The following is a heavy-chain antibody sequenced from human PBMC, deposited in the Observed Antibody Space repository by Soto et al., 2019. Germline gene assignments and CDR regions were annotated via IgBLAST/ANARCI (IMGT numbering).Heavy chain of an antibody. V-gene: IGHV3-23*01. CDR2: ISGSGGST. CDR3: AKRLVVPAATYSYYYYMDV. J-gene: IGHJ6*03. Sequence: GGSLRLSCAASGFTFSGYAMSWVRQAPGKGLEWVSAISGSGGSTYYADSVKGRFTISRDNSKNTLYLQMNSLRAEDTAVYYCAKRLVVPAATYSYYYYMDVWGKGTTVTVSS. CDR1: GFTFSGYA. D-gene: IGHD2-2*01.